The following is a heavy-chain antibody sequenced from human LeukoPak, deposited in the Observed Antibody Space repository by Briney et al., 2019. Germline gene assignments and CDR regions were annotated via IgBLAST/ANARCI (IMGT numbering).Heavy chain of an antibody. CDR3: ARDSWDYDSSGAFDY. CDR1: GYTFTSYG. J-gene: IGHJ4*02. V-gene: IGHV1-18*01. Sequence: SVKVSCKASGYTFTSYGISWVRQAPGQGLEWMGWISAYNGNTNYAQKLQGRVTMTTDTSTSTAYMELRSLRSDDTAVYYCARDSWDYDSSGAFDYWGQGTLVTVSS. D-gene: IGHD3-22*01. CDR2: ISAYNGNT.